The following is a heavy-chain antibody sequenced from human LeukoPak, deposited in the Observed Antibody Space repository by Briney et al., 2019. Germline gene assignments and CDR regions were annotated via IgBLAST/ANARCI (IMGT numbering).Heavy chain of an antibody. CDR1: GFTFGDSA. J-gene: IGHJ4*02. D-gene: IGHD1-1*01. V-gene: IGHV3-49*04. Sequence: LSGGVLRNSSKAPGFTFGDSALTRGRPGPGKGLNRQGFIRSKAYGGTTDYDASVRGRLTISRDDSNTIAYLQINSLLTEATAVYYCTRDELRWILPLDYWGQRTLVTVST. CDR3: TRDELRWILPLDY. CDR2: IRSKAYGGTT.